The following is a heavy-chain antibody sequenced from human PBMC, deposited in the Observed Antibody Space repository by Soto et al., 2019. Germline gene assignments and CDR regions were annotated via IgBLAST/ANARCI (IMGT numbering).Heavy chain of an antibody. J-gene: IGHJ5*02. Sequence: SETLSLTCNVSGGSFSPYYWSWIRQPPGKGLEWIGHISFAGSTNYNPSLESRVTISADTSKNQFSLRLGSVTAAETAVYYCARQKYGAGASWGQGTLVTVSS. CDR2: ISFAGST. CDR3: ARQKYGAGAS. CDR1: GGSFSPYY. D-gene: IGHD3-10*01. V-gene: IGHV4-59*01.